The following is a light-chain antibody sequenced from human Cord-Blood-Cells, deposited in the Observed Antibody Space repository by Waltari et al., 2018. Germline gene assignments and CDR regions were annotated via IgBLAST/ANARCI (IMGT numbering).Light chain of an antibody. CDR2: AAS. CDR3: QQSYSTPYT. J-gene: IGKJ2*01. Sequence: DIQMTQSPSSLSASVGDRVTITCRASQSIRSYLNWYQQKPGKAPKLLIYAASRLQSGVPSRFSGSGSGTDFTLTISSLQPEDVATYYCQQSYSTPYTFGQGTKLEIK. V-gene: IGKV1-39*01. CDR1: QSIRSY.